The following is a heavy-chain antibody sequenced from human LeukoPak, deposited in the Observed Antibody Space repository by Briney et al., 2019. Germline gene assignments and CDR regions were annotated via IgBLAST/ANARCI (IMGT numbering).Heavy chain of an antibody. CDR3: ARGGRGIAAPFDY. V-gene: IGHV3-21*01. CDR2: ISASTTYI. J-gene: IGHJ4*02. D-gene: IGHD6-13*01. Sequence: GGSLRLSCAASGFTFSSYTMNWVRQAPGKGLEWVSSISASTTYIYYADSVKGRFTISRDNAKNSIYLQMNSLRAEDTAVYYCARGGRGIAAPFDYWGQGTLVTVSS. CDR1: GFTFSSYT.